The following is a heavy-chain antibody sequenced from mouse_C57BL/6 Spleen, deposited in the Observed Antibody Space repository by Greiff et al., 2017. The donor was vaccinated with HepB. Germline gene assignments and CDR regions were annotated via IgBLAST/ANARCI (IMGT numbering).Heavy chain of an antibody. J-gene: IGHJ2*01. CDR3: TTGNLRNY. D-gene: IGHD1-1*01. CDR2: IDPENGDT. Sequence: EVQLQQSGAELVRPGASVKLSCTASGFNIKDDYMHWVKQRPEQGLEWIGWIDPENGDTEYASKFQGKATITADTSSNTAYLQLSSLTSEDTAVYYCTTGNLRNYGGQGTTLTVSS. V-gene: IGHV14-4*01. CDR1: GFNIKDDY.